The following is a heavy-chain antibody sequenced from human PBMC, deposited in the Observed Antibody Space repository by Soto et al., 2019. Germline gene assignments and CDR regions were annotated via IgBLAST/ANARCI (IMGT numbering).Heavy chain of an antibody. V-gene: IGHV3-21*01. CDR2: ISSSSSYI. CDR1: GFTFSSYS. CDR3: ARDKTNSSGWYSPAPFDY. Sequence: GRSLRLSCAASGFTFSSYSMNWVRQAPGKGLEWVSSISSSSSYIYYADSVKGRFTISRDNAKNSLYLQMNSLRAEDTAVYYCARDKTNSSGWYSPAPFDYWGQGTLVTVSS. J-gene: IGHJ4*02. D-gene: IGHD6-19*01.